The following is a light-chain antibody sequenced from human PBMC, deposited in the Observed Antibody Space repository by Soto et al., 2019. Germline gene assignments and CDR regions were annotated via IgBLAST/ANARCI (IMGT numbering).Light chain of an antibody. CDR3: QQYNTWPRT. CDR2: DAI. Sequence: EKLMSQSPATLSVSPGERVTLSCRASQNIHNHMSWFLQKPGQTPRLLIYDAIIRAADVPARFSGSWSGTEFTLTINSLQSEDFAVYYCQQYNTWPRTFGQGTKVETK. CDR1: QNIHNH. J-gene: IGKJ1*01. V-gene: IGKV3-15*01.